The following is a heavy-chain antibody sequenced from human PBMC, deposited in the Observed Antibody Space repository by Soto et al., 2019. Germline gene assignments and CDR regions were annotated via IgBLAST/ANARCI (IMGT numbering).Heavy chain of an antibody. CDR2: ITYDGSFQ. J-gene: IGHJ4*02. D-gene: IGHD1-7*01. V-gene: IGHV3-30*18. Sequence: LRLSCQASGFNFDNYGMHWVRQAPGKGLEWVAVITYDGSFQYYADSVKGRFTISRDNSKNTLSLHLNTLKPEDTAVYHCAKDRVGGTFYTPLAFWGQGTLVTVYS. CDR1: GFNFDNYG. CDR3: AKDRVGGTFYTPLAF.